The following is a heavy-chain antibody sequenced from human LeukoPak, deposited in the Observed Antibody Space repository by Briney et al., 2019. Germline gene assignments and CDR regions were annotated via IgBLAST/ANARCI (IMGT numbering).Heavy chain of an antibody. J-gene: IGHJ4*02. CDR2: IRGSGGST. D-gene: IGHD6-13*01. CDR3: AKVRDGSSWYCLDY. Sequence: QPGGSLRLSCAASGFTFSNYAMNWVRQAPGKGLEWVSAIRGSGGSTYYADSVKGRFTISRDNSKNTLYLQMTSLRAEDTAVYYCAKVRDGSSWYCLDYWGQGTLVTVSS. CDR1: GFTFSNYA. V-gene: IGHV3-23*01.